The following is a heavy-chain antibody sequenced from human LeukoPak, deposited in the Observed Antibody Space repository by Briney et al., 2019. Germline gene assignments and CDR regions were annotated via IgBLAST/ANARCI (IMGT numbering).Heavy chain of an antibody. CDR1: GYTLTELS. D-gene: IGHD4-17*01. CDR3: ATVVPDYGDYVSYYYGMDV. V-gene: IGHV1-24*01. CDR2: FDPEDGET. Sequence: ASVKVSWKVSGYTLTELSMHWVRQAPGKGLEWMGGFDPEDGETIYAHKFQGRVTMTEDTSTDTAYMELSSLRSEDTAVYYCATVVPDYGDYVSYYYGMDVWGQGTTVTVSS. J-gene: IGHJ6*02.